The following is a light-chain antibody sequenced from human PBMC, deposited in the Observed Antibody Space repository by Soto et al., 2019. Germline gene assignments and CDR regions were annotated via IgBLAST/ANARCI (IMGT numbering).Light chain of an antibody. CDR2: GAS. CDR1: QSVSTK. J-gene: IGKJ4*01. CDR3: QLYNNGHPPVT. Sequence: DIVLTQSPVTVSVSPGERATLSCRASQSVSTKLAWYQHKLGQAPRLLIYGASTRVTGIAARFSGSGSGTDFTLTINQLKSEDSGPYYCQLYNNGHPPVTFGGGTKVEI. V-gene: IGKV3-15*01.